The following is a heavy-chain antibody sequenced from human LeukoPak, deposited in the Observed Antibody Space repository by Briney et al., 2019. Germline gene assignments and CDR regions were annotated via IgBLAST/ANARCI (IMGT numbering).Heavy chain of an antibody. CDR2: IIPIFGTA. CDR1: GGTFSSYA. J-gene: IGHJ4*02. Sequence: SVKVSCKASGGTFSSYAISWVRQAPGQGLEWMGGIIPIFGTANYAQKFQGRVTITADESTSTAYMELSSLRSEDTAVYYCARVIVRAGYCFDYWGQGTLVTVSS. D-gene: IGHD2-21*01. CDR3: ARVIVRAGYCFDY. V-gene: IGHV1-69*13.